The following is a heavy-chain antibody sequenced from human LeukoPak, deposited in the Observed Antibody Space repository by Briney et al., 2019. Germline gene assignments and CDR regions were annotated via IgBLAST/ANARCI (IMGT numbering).Heavy chain of an antibody. V-gene: IGHV4-34*01. Sequence: SETLSLTCAVYGGSFSGYYWSWIRQPPGKGLEWIGEINHSGSTNYNPSHKSRVTISVDTSKSQFSLKLSSVTAADTAVYYCATSPFYDSSGYYPDGFDIWGQGTMVTVSS. CDR1: GGSFSGYY. J-gene: IGHJ3*02. D-gene: IGHD3-22*01. CDR2: INHSGST. CDR3: ATSPFYDSSGYYPDGFDI.